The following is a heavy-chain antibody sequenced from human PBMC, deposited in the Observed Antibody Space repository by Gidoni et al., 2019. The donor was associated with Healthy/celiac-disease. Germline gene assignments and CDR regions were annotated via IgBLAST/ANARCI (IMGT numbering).Heavy chain of an antibody. J-gene: IGHJ3*02. CDR1: GGSISSYY. V-gene: IGHV4-59*01. CDR3: ARVRHGDTAMVKDAFDI. Sequence: QVQLQESGPGLVKPSETLSLTCTVSGGSISSYYWSWIRQPPGKGLEWIGSIYYSGSTNYNPSLKSRVTISVDTSKNQFSLKLSSVTAADTAVYYCARVRHGDTAMVKDAFDIWGQGTMVTVSS. CDR2: IYYSGST. D-gene: IGHD5-18*01.